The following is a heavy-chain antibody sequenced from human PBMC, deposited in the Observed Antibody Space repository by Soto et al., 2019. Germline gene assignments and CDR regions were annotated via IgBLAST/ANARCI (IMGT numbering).Heavy chain of an antibody. CDR1: GGSITSNW. CDR2: IFHTGSA. J-gene: IGHJ4*02. V-gene: IGHV4-4*02. Sequence: QVQLQESGPGLMTPSGTLSLTCAVSGGSITSNWWSWVRQPPGKGLEGIAEIFHTGSANYNPSIMGLLTIRKNKYRNHFSLNLSLRTDADASVYYGAGIIEVSGSRGFDHWGQGTLVTVSS. D-gene: IGHD2-21*01. CDR3: AGIIEVSGSRGFDH.